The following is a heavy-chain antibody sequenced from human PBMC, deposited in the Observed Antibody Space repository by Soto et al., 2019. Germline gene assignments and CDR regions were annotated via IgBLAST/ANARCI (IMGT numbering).Heavy chain of an antibody. V-gene: IGHV1-69*13. D-gene: IGHD3-22*01. CDR1: GGTFSGYA. CDR2: IIPIFGTA. Sequence: SVKVSCKASGGTFSGYAISWVRQAPGQGLEWMGGIIPIFGTANYAQKFQGRVTITADESTSTAYMELSSLRSEDTAVYYCARPSWDSSGYSHYWGQGTLVTVSS. J-gene: IGHJ4*02. CDR3: ARPSWDSSGYSHY.